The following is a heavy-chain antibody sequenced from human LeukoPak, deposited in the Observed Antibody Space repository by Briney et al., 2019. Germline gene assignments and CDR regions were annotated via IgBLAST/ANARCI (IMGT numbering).Heavy chain of an antibody. CDR2: IYSGGST. D-gene: IGHD3-22*01. CDR3: ARDRGYYDSSGYERAFDI. Sequence: GGSLRLSCAASGFTVSSNYMSWVRQAPGKGLEWVSVIYSGGSTYYADSVKGRFTISRDNSKNALYLQTNSLRAEDTAVYYCARDRGYYDSSGYERAFDIWGQGTMVTVSS. J-gene: IGHJ3*02. CDR1: GFTVSSNY. V-gene: IGHV3-66*01.